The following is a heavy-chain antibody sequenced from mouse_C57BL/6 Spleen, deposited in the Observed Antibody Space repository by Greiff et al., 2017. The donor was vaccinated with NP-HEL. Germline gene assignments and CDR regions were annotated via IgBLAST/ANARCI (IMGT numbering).Heavy chain of an antibody. CDR2: INPGSGGT. CDR3: ARPYGSSWFAY. V-gene: IGHV1-54*01. CDR1: GYAFTNYL. J-gene: IGHJ3*01. Sequence: VQLQQSGAELVRPGTSVKVSCKASGYAFTNYLIEWVKQRPGQGLEWIGVINPGSGGTNYNEKFKGKATLTADKSSSTAYMQLSSLTSEDSAVYFCARPYGSSWFAYWGQGTLVTVSA. D-gene: IGHD1-1*01.